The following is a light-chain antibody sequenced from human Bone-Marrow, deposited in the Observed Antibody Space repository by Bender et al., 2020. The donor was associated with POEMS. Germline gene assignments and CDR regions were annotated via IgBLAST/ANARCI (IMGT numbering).Light chain of an antibody. J-gene: IGLJ2*01. Sequence: QSALTQAASVSGSPGQSITISCTGASSDFGPYNLVSWYQQHPGAAPRVIIYEVTKRPSEVSSRFSASRSGNTASLTISGLQAEDEADYYCCSYGTGDSPVIFGGGTKLTVL. CDR2: EVT. CDR3: CSYGTGDSPVI. V-gene: IGLV2-23*02. CDR1: SSDFGPYNL.